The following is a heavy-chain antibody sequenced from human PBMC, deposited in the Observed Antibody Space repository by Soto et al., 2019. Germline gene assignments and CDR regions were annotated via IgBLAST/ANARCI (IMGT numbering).Heavy chain of an antibody. Sequence: GXSLRLSCAASGFTFSSYALSWVRQAPVKGLEWVSAISGSGGSTYYADSVKGRFTISRDNSKNTLYLQMNSLRAEDTAVYYCATERYYYGYYFDYWGQGTLVTVSS. CDR1: GFTFSSYA. CDR3: ATERYYYGYYFDY. CDR2: ISGSGGST. V-gene: IGHV3-23*01. D-gene: IGHD3-10*01. J-gene: IGHJ4*02.